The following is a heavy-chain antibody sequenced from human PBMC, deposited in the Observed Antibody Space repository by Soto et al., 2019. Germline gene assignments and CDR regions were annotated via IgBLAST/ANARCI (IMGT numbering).Heavy chain of an antibody. V-gene: IGHV1-46*01. CDR2: INPSGGST. Sequence: RASVKVSCKASGYTFTSYYMHWVRQAPGQGLEWMGIINPSGGSTSYAQKFQGRVTMTRDTSTSTVYMELSSLRSEDTAVYYCARDRPXKYSYGRGVYYYYGMDVWGQGTTVTVSS. D-gene: IGHD3-10*02. CDR3: ARDRPXKYSYGRGVYYYYGMDV. J-gene: IGHJ6*02. CDR1: GYTFTSYY.